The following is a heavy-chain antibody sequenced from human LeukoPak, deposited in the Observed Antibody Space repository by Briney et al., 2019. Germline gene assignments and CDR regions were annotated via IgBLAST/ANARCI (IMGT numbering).Heavy chain of an antibody. Sequence: GGSLRLSCAASGLTFSRYSMNWVRQAPGKGLEWVSSITTSSSYIYYADSVKGRFTISRDNAKNSLYLQMDSLRAEDTAVHYCARGRNGWYRNFDYWGQGTLVTVSS. CDR3: ARGRNGWYRNFDY. CDR1: GLTFSRYS. D-gene: IGHD6-19*01. CDR2: ITTSSSYI. J-gene: IGHJ4*02. V-gene: IGHV3-21*01.